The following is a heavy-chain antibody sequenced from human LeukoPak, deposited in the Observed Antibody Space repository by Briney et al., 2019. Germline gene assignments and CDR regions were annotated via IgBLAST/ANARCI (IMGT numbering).Heavy chain of an antibody. CDR2: IYSGSST. V-gene: IGHV3-66*02. D-gene: IGHD5-12*01. Sequence: GGSLRLSCAASGFTVSSNYMTWVRQAPGKGLEWVSVIYSGSSTYYTDSVKGRFTISRDNPKNTLYLQMNSLRTEDTAVYYCARGVAPAHFDPWGQGTLVTVSS. J-gene: IGHJ5*02. CDR3: ARGVAPAHFDP. CDR1: GFTVSSNY.